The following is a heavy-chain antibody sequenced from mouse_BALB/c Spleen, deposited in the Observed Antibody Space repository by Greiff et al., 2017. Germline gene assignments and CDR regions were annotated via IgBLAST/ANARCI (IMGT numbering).Heavy chain of an antibody. V-gene: IGHV5-12-1*01. Sequence: DVMLVESGGGLVKPGGSLKLSCAASGFAFSSYDMSWVRQTPEKRLEWVAYISSGGGSTYYPDTVKGRFTISRDNAKNTLYLQMSSLKSEDTAMYYCARQYYGSFDYWGQGTTLTVSS. CDR2: ISSGGGST. D-gene: IGHD1-1*01. CDR1: GFAFSSYD. CDR3: ARQYYGSFDY. J-gene: IGHJ2*01.